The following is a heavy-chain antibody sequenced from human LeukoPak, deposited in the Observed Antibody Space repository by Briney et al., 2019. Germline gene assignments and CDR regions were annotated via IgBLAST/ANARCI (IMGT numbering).Heavy chain of an antibody. Sequence: SETLSLTCTVSGDSLTSDYWSWLRQPPGGGLERIAYVYHTGKTNYNPSLKSRVTISLDMSKKQFSLKMRSLTTADTAVYYCARGAGWYNYWGQGAPVTVSS. J-gene: IGHJ4*02. D-gene: IGHD6-19*01. CDR1: GDSLTSDY. V-gene: IGHV4-59*01. CDR3: ARGAGWYNY. CDR2: VYHTGKT.